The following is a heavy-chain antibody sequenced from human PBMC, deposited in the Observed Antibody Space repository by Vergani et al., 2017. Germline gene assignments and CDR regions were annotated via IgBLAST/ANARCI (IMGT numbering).Heavy chain of an antibody. CDR3: AKPYSIGAGAGALDY. Sequence: EVQLVESGGGLVQPGGSLRLSCAASGFTFSSYWMHWVRQAPGKGLVWVSRINSDGSSTSYADSVKGRFTISRDNAKNTLYLQTNSLRAEDTAVYYCAKPYSIGAGAGALDYWGQGTLVTVSS. CDR1: GFTFSSYW. D-gene: IGHD6-25*01. CDR2: INSDGSST. V-gene: IGHV3-74*01. J-gene: IGHJ4*02.